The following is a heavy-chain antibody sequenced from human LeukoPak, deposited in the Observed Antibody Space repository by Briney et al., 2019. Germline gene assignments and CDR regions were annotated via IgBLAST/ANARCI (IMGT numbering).Heavy chain of an antibody. D-gene: IGHD3-9*01. CDR2: INPNSGGT. V-gene: IGHV1-2*06. J-gene: IGHJ5*02. CDR1: GYTFTGYY. Sequence: GASVKVSCKASGYTFTGYYMHWVRRAPGQGLEWMGRINPNSGGTNYAQKFQGRVTMTRDTSISTAYMELSRLRSDDTAVYYCAREGGDYDILTGYYNWFDPWGQGTLVTVSS. CDR3: AREGGDYDILTGYYNWFDP.